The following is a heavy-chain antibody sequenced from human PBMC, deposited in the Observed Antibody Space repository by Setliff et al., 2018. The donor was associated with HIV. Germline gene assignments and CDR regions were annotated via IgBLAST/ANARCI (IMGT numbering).Heavy chain of an antibody. D-gene: IGHD3-10*01. V-gene: IGHV3-7*01. CDR2: IKHDGSET. CDR1: GFTFSHFW. J-gene: IGHJ4*03. Sequence: GSLRLSCTASGFTFSHFWMSWVRQTPGKGLEWVATIKHDGSETYYVDSVRGRFTISRDNAKNSLFLRINSLTAEDTGVFYCARDRGGSDYFDYWVPETLLVTVSS. CDR3: ARDRGGSDYFDY.